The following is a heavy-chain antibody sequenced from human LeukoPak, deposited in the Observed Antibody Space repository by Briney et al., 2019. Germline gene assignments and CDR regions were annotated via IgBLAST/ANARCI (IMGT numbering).Heavy chain of an antibody. CDR1: GYTFTSYS. CDR3: ARFLGGSYGMDV. Sequence: RGASVKVSCKASGYTFTSYSMHWVRQAPGQRLEWMGWINAGNGNTKFSQKFQGRVTITRDTSVSTAYMELSSLRSEDTAVYYCARFLGGSYGMDVWGQGTTVTVSS. V-gene: IGHV1-3*01. J-gene: IGHJ6*02. CDR2: INAGNGNT. D-gene: IGHD1-26*01.